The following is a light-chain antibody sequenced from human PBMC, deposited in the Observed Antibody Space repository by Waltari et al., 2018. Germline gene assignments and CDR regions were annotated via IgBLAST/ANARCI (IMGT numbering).Light chain of an antibody. CDR2: DAS. Sequence: EIVLTQSPATLSLSPGERATLSCRASESIRSFFSWYQQQPGQAPRLLISDASNRATGIPARCSGRGSGTDFTLTISSLEFGDLGVYYCQQRHKWPLTFGAGTKVEI. CDR3: QQRHKWPLT. CDR1: ESIRSF. J-gene: IGKJ4*01. V-gene: IGKV3-11*01.